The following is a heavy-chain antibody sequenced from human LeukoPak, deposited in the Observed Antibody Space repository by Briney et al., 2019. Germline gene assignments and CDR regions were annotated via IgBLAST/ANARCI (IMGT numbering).Heavy chain of an antibody. J-gene: IGHJ4*02. D-gene: IGHD3-22*01. Sequence: GGSLRLSCAASGFIFGRDSMNWVRQAPGKGLEWVSAISGSGGSTYYADSVKGRFTISRDNSKNTLYLQMTSLRAEDTAVYYCAKSSDRPPIGVDWGQGTLVTVSS. CDR2: ISGSGGST. CDR1: GFIFGRDS. V-gene: IGHV3-23*01. CDR3: AKSSDRPPIGVD.